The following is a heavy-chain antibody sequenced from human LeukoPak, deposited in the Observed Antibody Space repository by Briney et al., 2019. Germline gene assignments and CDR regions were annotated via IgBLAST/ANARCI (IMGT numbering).Heavy chain of an antibody. CDR2: IKQDGSEK. CDR1: GFTFRSYW. CDR3: ARPDCSSTSCYPPGVDY. V-gene: IGHV3-7*01. Sequence: GGSLRLSCAVSGFTFRSYWMSWVRQAPGKGLEWVANIKQDGSEKYYVDSVKGRFTISRDNAKNSLYLQMNSLRAEDTAVYYCARPDCSSTSCYPPGVDYWGQGTLVTVSS. D-gene: IGHD2-2*01. J-gene: IGHJ4*02.